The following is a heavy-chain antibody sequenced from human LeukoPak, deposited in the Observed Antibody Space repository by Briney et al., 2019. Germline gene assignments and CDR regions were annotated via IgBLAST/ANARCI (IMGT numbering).Heavy chain of an antibody. J-gene: IGHJ6*02. CDR2: ISYDGSNK. Sequence: GGSLRLSCAASGFTFSSYAMHWVRQAPGKGLEWVAVISYDGSNKYYADSVKGRSTISRDNSKNTLYLQMNSLRAEDTAVYYCARERGDSSGYYRLHYYYYGMDVWGQGTTVTVSS. D-gene: IGHD3-22*01. CDR1: GFTFSSYA. V-gene: IGHV3-30-3*01. CDR3: ARERGDSSGYYRLHYYYYGMDV.